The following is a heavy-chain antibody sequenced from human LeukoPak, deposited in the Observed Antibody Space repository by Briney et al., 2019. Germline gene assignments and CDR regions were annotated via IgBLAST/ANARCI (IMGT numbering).Heavy chain of an antibody. CDR3: ARHRSGYSYYDYFDY. CDR1: GGSISSYY. CDR2: IYYSGST. J-gene: IGHJ4*02. D-gene: IGHD5-18*01. V-gene: IGHV4-59*08. Sequence: SETLSLTCTVSGGSISSYYWSWIRQPPGKGLEWIGYIYYSGSTNYNPSLKSRVTISVDTSKNQFSLKLSSATAADTAVYYCARHRSGYSYYDYFDYWGQGTLVTVSS.